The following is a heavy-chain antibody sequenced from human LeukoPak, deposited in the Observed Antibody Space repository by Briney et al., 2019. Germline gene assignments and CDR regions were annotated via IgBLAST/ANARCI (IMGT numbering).Heavy chain of an antibody. CDR2: ISGSGGST. CDR3: AKIGRHCSGGSCFDAFDI. CDR1: GFTFSDYY. J-gene: IGHJ3*02. V-gene: IGHV3-23*01. D-gene: IGHD2-15*01. Sequence: GGSLRLSCAASGFTFSDYYMSWIRQAPGKGLEWVSAISGSGGSTYYADSVKGRFTISRDNSKNTLYLQMNSLRAEDTAVYYCAKIGRHCSGGSCFDAFDIWGQGTMVTVSS.